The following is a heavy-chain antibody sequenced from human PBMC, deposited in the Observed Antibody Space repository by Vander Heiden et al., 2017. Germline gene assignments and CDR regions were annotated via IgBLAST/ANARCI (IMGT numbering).Heavy chain of an antibody. CDR2: INPLFGTA. CDR3: AIDLSGAFDI. J-gene: IGHJ3*02. Sequence: QVQLVQSGAEVKKTGSSVMVSCKASGGTFSSYAISWVRQAPGQGLEWMGGINPLFGTAINAKKFQGRVTSTAAKSPSTAYQEPCSLRAEDRAVYFLAIDLSGAFDILGQGKTVTLS. CDR1: GGTFSSYA. D-gene: IGHD6-25*01. V-gene: IGHV1-69*06.